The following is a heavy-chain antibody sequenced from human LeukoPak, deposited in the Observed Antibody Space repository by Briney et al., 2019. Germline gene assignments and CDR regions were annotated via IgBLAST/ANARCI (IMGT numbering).Heavy chain of an antibody. J-gene: IGHJ4*02. CDR1: GGSISSSSYY. D-gene: IGHD3-9*01. Sequence: SETLSLTCTVSGGSISSSSYYWSWIRQPPGKGLEWIGYIYYSGSTNYNPSLKSRVTISVDTSKNQFSLRLSSVTAADTAVYYCARGGDILTGYYPDYWGQGTLVTVSS. V-gene: IGHV4-61*01. CDR2: IYYSGST. CDR3: ARGGDILTGYYPDY.